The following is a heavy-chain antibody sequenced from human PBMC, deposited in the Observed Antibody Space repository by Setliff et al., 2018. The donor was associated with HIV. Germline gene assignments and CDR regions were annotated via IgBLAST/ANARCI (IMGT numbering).Heavy chain of an antibody. CDR3: ARKGAGYNTYYFDY. CDR1: GGSIRSSSYQ. V-gene: IGHV4-39*01. J-gene: IGHJ4*02. D-gene: IGHD3-9*01. Sequence: SETLSLTCTVSGGSIRSSSYQWGWIRQPPGKGLEWIGSIYYNGRTFYTPSLKSRVTMSIDTSQNQFSLKLNSITAADTAVYYCARKGAGYNTYYFDYWGQGALVTVS. CDR2: IYYNGRT.